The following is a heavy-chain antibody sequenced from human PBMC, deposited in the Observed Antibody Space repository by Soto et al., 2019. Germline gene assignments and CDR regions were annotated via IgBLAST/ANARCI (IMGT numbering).Heavy chain of an antibody. CDR2: IYYSGST. V-gene: IGHV4-30-4*02. CDR3: ARDVDIGSSRWFDP. D-gene: IGHD2-2*01. CDR1: GGSISSGDYY. Sequence: SETLSLTCTVSGGSISSGDYYWSWIRQPPGKGLEWIGYIYYSGSTYYNPSLKSRVTISVDTSKNQFSLKLSSVTAADTAVYYCARDVDIGSSRWFDPWGQGTLVTVSS. J-gene: IGHJ5*02.